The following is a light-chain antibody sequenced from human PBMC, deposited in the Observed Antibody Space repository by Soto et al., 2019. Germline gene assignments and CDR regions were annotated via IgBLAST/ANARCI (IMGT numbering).Light chain of an antibody. CDR1: GNDIGAYDY. J-gene: IGLJ1*01. CDR2: GVR. V-gene: IGLV2-14*01. CDR3: SSFTTSRLYV. Sequence: ALTQPTSVSGSPGQSIAIPCTGNGNDIGAYDYVSWYQQHPGKAPRLLIHGVRNRPPGISSRFSGFKSGLTASLTISGLQAEDEADYYCSSFTTSRLYVFGPGTKVTVL.